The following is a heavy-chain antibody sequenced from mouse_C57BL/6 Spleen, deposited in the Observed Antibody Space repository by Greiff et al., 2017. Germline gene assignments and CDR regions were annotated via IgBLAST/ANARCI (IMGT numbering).Heavy chain of an antibody. D-gene: IGHD5-1-1*01. CDR2: IYPSSGYT. CDR1: GYTFTSYW. Sequence: VQLQQSGAELAKPGASVKLSCKASGYTFTSYWMHWVKQRPGHGLEWIGYIYPSSGYTKYNQKFKDKATLTADKSSSTAYMQLSSLTYEYSAVYYCASCRKYDYSMDYWGQGTSVTVSS. V-gene: IGHV1-7*01. J-gene: IGHJ4*01. CDR3: ASCRKYDYSMDY.